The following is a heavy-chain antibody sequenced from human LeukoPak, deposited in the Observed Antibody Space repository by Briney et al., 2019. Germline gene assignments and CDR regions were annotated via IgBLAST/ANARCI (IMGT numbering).Heavy chain of an antibody. J-gene: IGHJ4*02. CDR2: ISAYNGNT. V-gene: IGHV1-18*01. D-gene: IGHD3-22*01. CDR3: ARGRQYYYDSSGYQLDY. Sequence: GASVKVSCKASGYTFTSYGISWVRQAPGQGLEWMGWISAYNGNTNYAQKLQGRVTMTTDTSTSTAYMELRSLRSEDTAVYYCARGRQYYYDSSGYQLDYWGQGTLVTVSS. CDR1: GYTFTSYG.